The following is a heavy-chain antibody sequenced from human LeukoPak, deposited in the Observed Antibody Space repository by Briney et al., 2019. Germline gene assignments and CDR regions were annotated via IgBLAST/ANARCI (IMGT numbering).Heavy chain of an antibody. V-gene: IGHV3-74*01. CDR1: GFTFSTYF. CDR3: ARERYGPDY. Sequence: GGSLRLSCAASGFTFSTYFMHWVRQAPGKGLVWVSRVNGDGISTTYADSVMGRFTISRDNAKNTLYLQMNSLRAEDTAVYYCARERYGPDYWGEGTPVTVSS. J-gene: IGHJ4*02. CDR2: VNGDGIST. D-gene: IGHD4-17*01.